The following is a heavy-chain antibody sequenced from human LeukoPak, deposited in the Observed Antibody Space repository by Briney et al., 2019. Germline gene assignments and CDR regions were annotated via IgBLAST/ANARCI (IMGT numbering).Heavy chain of an antibody. CDR3: ASPSSGYYLDAFDI. CDR1: GYTFTGYY. J-gene: IGHJ3*02. Sequence: ASVKVSCKASGYTFTGYYMHWVRQAPGQGLEWMGWINPNSGGTNYAQKFQGWVTMTRDTSISTAYMELSSLRSEDTAVYYCASPSSGYYLDAFDIWGQGTMVTVSS. V-gene: IGHV1-2*04. CDR2: INPNSGGT. D-gene: IGHD3-22*01.